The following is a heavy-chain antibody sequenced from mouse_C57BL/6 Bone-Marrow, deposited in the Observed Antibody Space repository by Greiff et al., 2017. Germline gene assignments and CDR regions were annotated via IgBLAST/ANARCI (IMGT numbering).Heavy chain of an antibody. V-gene: IGHV1-19*01. CDR1: GYTSTDYY. J-gene: IGHJ2*01. Sequence: EVQLQQSGPVLVKPGASVKMSCKASGYTSTDYYMNWVKQSHGKSLEWIGVSNPYNGGTSYNQKFKGKATLTVDKSSSTACMELNSLTSEDSAVYYCARDTTVVGGSYWGQGTTLTVSS. CDR3: ARDTTVVGGSY. D-gene: IGHD1-1*01. CDR2: SNPYNGGT.